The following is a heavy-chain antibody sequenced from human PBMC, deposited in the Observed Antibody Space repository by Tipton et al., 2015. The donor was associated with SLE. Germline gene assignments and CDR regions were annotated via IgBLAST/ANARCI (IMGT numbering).Heavy chain of an antibody. Sequence: QLVQSGGGVVQPGTSLRLSCAASGFTLNTFGMHWVRQAPGKGLEWVAFISYDGSNKYYADSVKGRFTISRDNSKNTLYLQMNSLRAEDTAVYYCAGWVGYCSGGSCFYWGQGTLVTVSS. CDR1: GFTLNTFG. CDR2: ISYDGSNK. D-gene: IGHD2-15*01. J-gene: IGHJ4*02. CDR3: AGWVGYCSGGSCFY. V-gene: IGHV3-30*19.